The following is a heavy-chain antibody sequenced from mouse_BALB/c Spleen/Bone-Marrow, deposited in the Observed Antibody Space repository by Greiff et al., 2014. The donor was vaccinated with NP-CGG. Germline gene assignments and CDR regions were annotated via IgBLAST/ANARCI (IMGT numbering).Heavy chain of an antibody. D-gene: IGHD4-1*01. CDR1: GFDIKDTY. J-gene: IGHJ2*01. Sequence: VQLQQPGAELVKPGASVKLSCTASGFDIKDTYMHWVKQRPEQGLEWIGRIDPANDNTQYDPKFQDKATITADTSSNTAYLQPHHPATEDPCVYYCAPLTGTFDYWGQGTTLTVSS. CDR2: IDPANDNT. V-gene: IGHV14-3*02. CDR3: APLTGTFDY.